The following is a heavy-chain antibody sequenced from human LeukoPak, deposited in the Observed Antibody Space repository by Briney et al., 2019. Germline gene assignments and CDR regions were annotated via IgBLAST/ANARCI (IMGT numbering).Heavy chain of an antibody. V-gene: IGHV4-61*02. J-gene: IGHJ4*02. Sequence: SETLSLTCTVSGGSISSGSYYWSWIRQPAGKGLEWIGRIYTSGSTNYNPSLKSRVTISVDTTKNQFSLKLSSVTAADTAVYYRARAPWYSSGWYGSDYWGEGTLVTVSS. CDR1: GGSISSGSYY. D-gene: IGHD6-19*01. CDR2: IYTSGST. CDR3: ARAPWYSSGWYGSDY.